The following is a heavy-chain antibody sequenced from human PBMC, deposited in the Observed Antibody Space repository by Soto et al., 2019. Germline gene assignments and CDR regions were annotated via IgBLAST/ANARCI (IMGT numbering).Heavy chain of an antibody. Sequence: EVHLVESGGGLAQPGGSLRLSCAASGFTFSDHYMDWVRQAPGKGLEWVGRIRNRPNSYTTQYAASVKGRFAVLRDDSENLVYLQMNDLKTEDTAVYYCVRDSGRGFYFDYWGQGAQVTVSS. CDR3: VRDSGRGFYFDY. V-gene: IGHV3-72*01. J-gene: IGHJ4*02. CDR1: GFTFSDHY. CDR2: IRNRPNSYTT. D-gene: IGHD3-10*01.